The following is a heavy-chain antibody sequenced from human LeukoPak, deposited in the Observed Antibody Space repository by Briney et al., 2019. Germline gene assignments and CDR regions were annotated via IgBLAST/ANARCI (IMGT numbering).Heavy chain of an antibody. Sequence: SETLSLTCAVYGGSFSGYYWSWIRQPPGKGLEWIGEINHSGSTNYNPSLKSRVTISVDTSKNQFSLKLSSVTAADTAVYYCAIAGAAAGILNDYWGQGTLVTVSS. CDR1: GGSFSGYY. CDR3: AIAGAAAGILNDY. V-gene: IGHV4-34*01. CDR2: INHSGST. D-gene: IGHD6-13*01. J-gene: IGHJ4*02.